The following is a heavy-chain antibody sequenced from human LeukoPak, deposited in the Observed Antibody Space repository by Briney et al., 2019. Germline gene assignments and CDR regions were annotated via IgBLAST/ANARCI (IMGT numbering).Heavy chain of an antibody. V-gene: IGHV3-48*01. CDR2: ISSSSSTI. CDR3: ASPGAY. J-gene: IGHJ4*02. CDR1: GFTFSSYG. Sequence: GGSLRLSCAASGFTFSSYGMHWVRQAPGKGLEWVSYISSSSSTIYYADSVKGRFTISRDNSKNTLYLQMNSLRAEDTAVYYCASPGAYWGQGTLVTVSS.